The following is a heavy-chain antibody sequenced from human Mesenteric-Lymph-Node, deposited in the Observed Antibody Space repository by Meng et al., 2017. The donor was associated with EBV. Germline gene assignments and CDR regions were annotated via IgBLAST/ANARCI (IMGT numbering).Heavy chain of an antibody. J-gene: IGHJ4*02. D-gene: IGHD2-15*01. CDR2: ISSSSSYI. CDR1: GFTFSSYS. V-gene: IGHV3-21*01. Sequence: EVQLVESGGGLVKPGGSLRLSCAACGFTFSSYSMNWVRQAPGKGLEWVSSISSSSSYIYYADSVKGRFTISRDNAKNSLYLQMNSLRAEDTAVYYCARVDGDGYCSGGGCYSLDYWGQGTLVTVST. CDR3: ARVDGDGYCSGGGCYSLDY.